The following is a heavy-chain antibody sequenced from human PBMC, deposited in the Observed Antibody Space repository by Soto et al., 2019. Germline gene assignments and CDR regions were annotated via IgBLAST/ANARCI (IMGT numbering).Heavy chain of an antibody. D-gene: IGHD6-6*01. J-gene: IGHJ3*02. CDR1: GFTVSSYS. V-gene: IGHV3-21*01. CDR3: ARTQLGHDAFDI. CDR2: ISSSSSYI. Sequence: NHGGSLRLSCAASGFTVSSYSMNWVRQAPGKGLEWVSSISSSSSYIYYADSVKGRFTISRDNAKNSLYLQMNSLRAEDTAVYYCARTQLGHDAFDIWGQGTMVTVSS.